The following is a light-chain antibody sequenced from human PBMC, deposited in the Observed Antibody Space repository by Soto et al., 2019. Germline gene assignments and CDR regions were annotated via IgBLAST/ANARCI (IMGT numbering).Light chain of an antibody. Sequence: QSALTQPASLSGSPGQTITISCTGTSSDIGAYDYVSWYQQHPGTAPKLMISEVNNRPSGVSDRFSGSKSGNTAYLTISGLQVEDEAKSFCLSFTTCIAQVFG. V-gene: IGLV2-14*01. CDR1: SSDIGAYDY. CDR3: LSFTTCIAQV. J-gene: IGLJ1*01. CDR2: EVN.